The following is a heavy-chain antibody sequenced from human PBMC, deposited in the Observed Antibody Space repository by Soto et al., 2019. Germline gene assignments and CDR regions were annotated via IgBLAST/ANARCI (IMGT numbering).Heavy chain of an antibody. CDR2: ISSSSAYI. V-gene: IGHV3-21*01. D-gene: IGHD1-1*01. Sequence: SLRLSCAASGFTFSSYSMTWVRQAPGKGLEWVSTISSSSAYIYYADSVKGRFSISRDNAKNSLYLHMNSLRAEDTALYYCATDQLSLLNYDYWGQGTLVTVSS. CDR3: ATDQLSLLNYDY. J-gene: IGHJ4*02. CDR1: GFTFSSYS.